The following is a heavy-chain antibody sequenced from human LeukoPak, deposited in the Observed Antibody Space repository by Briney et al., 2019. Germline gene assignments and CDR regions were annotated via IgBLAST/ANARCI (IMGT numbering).Heavy chain of an antibody. D-gene: IGHD3-16*01. J-gene: IGHJ6*03. CDR1: GYTFTSYY. Sequence: GASVKVSCKASGYTFTSYYMHWVRQAPGQGLEWMGIINPSGGSTSYAQKFQGRVTMTRDMSTSTVYMELSSLRSEDTAVYYCARVLVGGSYYYYYYMDVWGKGTTVTISS. V-gene: IGHV1-46*01. CDR3: ARVLVGGSYYYYYYMDV. CDR2: INPSGGST.